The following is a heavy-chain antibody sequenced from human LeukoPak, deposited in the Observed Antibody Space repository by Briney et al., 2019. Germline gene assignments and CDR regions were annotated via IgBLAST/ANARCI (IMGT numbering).Heavy chain of an antibody. J-gene: IGHJ3*02. CDR3: AKDPIAAAPAFDI. CDR2: ISYDGSNK. Sequence: GGSLRLSCAASGFTFSSYAMHWVRQAPGKGLEWVAVISYDGSNKYYADSVKGRFTISRDNSKNTLYLQMNSLRAEDTAVYYCAKDPIAAAPAFDIWGQGTMVTVSS. CDR1: GFTFSSYA. V-gene: IGHV3-30-3*01. D-gene: IGHD6-13*01.